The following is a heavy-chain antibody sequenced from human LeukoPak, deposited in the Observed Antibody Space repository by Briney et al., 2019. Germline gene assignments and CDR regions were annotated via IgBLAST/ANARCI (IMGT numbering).Heavy chain of an antibody. CDR3: ARDSTQRYNLKSGQVNDAFDI. Sequence: ASVKVSCKASGYTFTRYGINWVRQAPGQGLEWMGRISAYNGYTNYAQKFQGRVTMTTDTSTSTAYMELRSLRSDDTAVYYCARDSTQRYNLKSGQVNDAFDIWGQGTMVTVSS. CDR1: GYTFTRYG. J-gene: IGHJ3*02. CDR2: ISAYNGYT. D-gene: IGHD1-14*01. V-gene: IGHV1-18*01.